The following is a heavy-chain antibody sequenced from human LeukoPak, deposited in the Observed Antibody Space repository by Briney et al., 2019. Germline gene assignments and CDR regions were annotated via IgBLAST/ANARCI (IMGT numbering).Heavy chain of an antibody. CDR1: GFTFSSYE. Sequence: TGGSLRLSCAASGFTFSSYEMNWVRQAPGKGLEWVSYISSSGSTIYYADSVKGRFTISRDNAKNTLYLQMNSLRAEDTAVYYCASHMVRGVGWGQGTLVTVSS. V-gene: IGHV3-48*03. CDR3: ASHMVRGVG. J-gene: IGHJ4*02. D-gene: IGHD3-10*01. CDR2: ISSSGSTI.